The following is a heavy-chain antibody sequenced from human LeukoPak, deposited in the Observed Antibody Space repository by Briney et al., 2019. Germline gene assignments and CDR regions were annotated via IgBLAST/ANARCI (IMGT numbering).Heavy chain of an antibody. CDR2: INPSGGST. CDR1: GYTFTSYY. V-gene: IGHV1-46*01. J-gene: IGHJ5*02. CDR3: ARALIPPYSSSWYNTGWFDP. Sequence: ASVKVSCKASGYTFTSYYMHWVRQAPGQGLEWMGIINPSGGSTSYAQKFQGRVTMTRDTSTSTVYMELSSLRSEDTAVYYCARALIPPYSSSWYNTGWFDPWGQGTLVTVSS. D-gene: IGHD6-13*01.